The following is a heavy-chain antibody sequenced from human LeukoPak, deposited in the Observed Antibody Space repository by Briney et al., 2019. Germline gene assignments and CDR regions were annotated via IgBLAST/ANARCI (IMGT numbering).Heavy chain of an antibody. CDR1: GYSFTSYW. J-gene: IGHJ4*02. Sequence: GESLKISCKGSGYSFTSYWIGWVRQMPGKGLERMEVIYPGDSDTRYSPSFQGQVTISADKSISTAYLQWSSLKASDTAMYYCASWYYDSSGNQNYYFDYWGQGTLVTVSS. D-gene: IGHD3-22*01. CDR3: ASWYYDSSGNQNYYFDY. V-gene: IGHV5-51*01. CDR2: IYPGDSDT.